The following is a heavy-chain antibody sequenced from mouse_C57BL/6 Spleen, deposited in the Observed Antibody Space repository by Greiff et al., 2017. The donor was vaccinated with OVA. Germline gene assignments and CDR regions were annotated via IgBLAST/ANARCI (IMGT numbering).Heavy chain of an antibody. V-gene: IGHV1-78*01. CDR3: ARNYYGSSYCWYFDV. Sequence: QVQLKESDAELVKPGASVKISCKVSGYTFTDHTIHWMKQRPEQGLEWIGYIYPRDGSTKYNEKFKGKATLTADKSSSTAYMQLNSLTSEDSAVYFCARNYYGSSYCWYFDVWGTGTTVTVSS. CDR1: GYTFTDHT. D-gene: IGHD1-1*01. J-gene: IGHJ1*03. CDR2: IYPRDGST.